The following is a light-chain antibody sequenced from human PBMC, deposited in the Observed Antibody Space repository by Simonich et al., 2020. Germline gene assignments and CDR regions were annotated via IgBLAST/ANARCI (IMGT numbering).Light chain of an antibody. CDR1: QSVLYSYNNKNY. CDR2: WAS. CDR3: QQYYSTPT. V-gene: IGKV4-1*01. J-gene: IGKJ1*01. Sequence: DIVMTQSPDSLAVSLGERATINCKSSQSVLYSYNNKNYLAWYQQKPGQPPKLLIYWASTRESGVPDRFSGSGSGTDFTLTISSLQAEDVAVYYCQQYYSTPTFGQGTKVEIK.